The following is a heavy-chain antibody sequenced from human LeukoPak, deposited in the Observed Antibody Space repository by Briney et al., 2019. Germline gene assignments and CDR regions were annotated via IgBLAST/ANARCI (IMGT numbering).Heavy chain of an antibody. V-gene: IGHV4-59*01. CDR1: GGSISSYY. D-gene: IGHD5-24*01. CDR3: ARVRMATITLDY. Sequence: SETLSLTCTVSGGSISSYYWSLIRQPPGKGLEWIGYIYYSGSTNYNPSLKSRVTISVDTSKNQFSLKLSSVTAADTAVYYCARVRMATITLDYWGQGTLVTVSS. CDR2: IYYSGST. J-gene: IGHJ4*02.